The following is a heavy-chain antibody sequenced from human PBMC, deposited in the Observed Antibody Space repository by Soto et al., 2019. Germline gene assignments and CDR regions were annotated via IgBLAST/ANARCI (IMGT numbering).Heavy chain of an antibody. J-gene: IGHJ5*02. V-gene: IGHV4-30-4*01. CDR3: AREERGPRVRWFDP. CDR2: IYYNGST. CDR1: GGSISSGDYY. Sequence: SSETLSLTCTVSGGSISSGDYYWSWIRQPPGKGLEWIGYIYYNGSTYYNPSLKSRVTISVDTSKNQFSLKLSSVTAADTAVYYCAREERGPRVRWFDPWGQGTLVTVS.